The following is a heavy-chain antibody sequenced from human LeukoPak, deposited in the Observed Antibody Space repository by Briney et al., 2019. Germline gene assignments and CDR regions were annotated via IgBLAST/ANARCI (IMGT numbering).Heavy chain of an antibody. CDR2: ISYDGSNK. Sequence: GGSLRLSCAASGFTFSSYGMHWVRQAPGKGLEWVAVISYDGSNKYYADSVKGRFTISRDNSKNTLYLQMNSLRAEDTAVYYCAKGPELGNYGDYGDYWGQGTLVTVSS. CDR1: GFTFSSYG. D-gene: IGHD4-17*01. J-gene: IGHJ4*02. V-gene: IGHV3-30*18. CDR3: AKGPELGNYGDYGDY.